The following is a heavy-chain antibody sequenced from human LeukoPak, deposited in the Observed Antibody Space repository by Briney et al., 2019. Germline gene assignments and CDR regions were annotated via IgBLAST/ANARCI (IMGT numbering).Heavy chain of an antibody. CDR2: IASGGSST. CDR1: GFTFSSYW. Sequence: GGSLRLSCAASGFTFSSYWMNWVRQAPGKGLVWVSRIASGGSSTTYADSVKGRFSISRDNAKNTVYLQMNSLRVEDTAVYYCARGRPHGNDYWGQGTLVTVSS. D-gene: IGHD4-23*01. J-gene: IGHJ4*02. V-gene: IGHV3-74*01. CDR3: ARGRPHGNDY.